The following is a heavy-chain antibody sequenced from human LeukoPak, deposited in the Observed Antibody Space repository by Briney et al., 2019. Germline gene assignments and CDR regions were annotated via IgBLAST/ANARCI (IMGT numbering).Heavy chain of an antibody. J-gene: IGHJ3*02. CDR3: VRDRRGPDYVFDI. CDR1: GFSFSSYA. V-gene: IGHV3-23*01. Sequence: PGGSLRLSCAASGFSFSSYAMGWVRQAPGKGLEWVSTITSRSDQIWNVDSVRGRFTISRDNSKNTLYLQMNSLRAEDTVLYYCVRDRRGPDYVFDIWGQGTMVTVSS. D-gene: IGHD1-14*01. CDR2: ITSRSDQI.